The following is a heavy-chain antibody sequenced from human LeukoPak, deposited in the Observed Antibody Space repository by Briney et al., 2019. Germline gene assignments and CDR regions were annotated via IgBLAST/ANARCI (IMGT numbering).Heavy chain of an antibody. CDR3: ARPIRHGQFLEWLGVNYYMDV. V-gene: IGHV3-20*04. J-gene: IGHJ6*03. Sequence: PGGSLRLSCEASGFTFDNYGMSWVRQAPGKGLEWVSGINWNGGSTGYADSVKGRFTISRDNSKNSLYLQMNTLRGEDTAFYYCARPIRHGQFLEWLGVNYYMDVWGKGTTVIVSS. CDR1: GFTFDNYG. CDR2: INWNGGST. D-gene: IGHD3-3*01.